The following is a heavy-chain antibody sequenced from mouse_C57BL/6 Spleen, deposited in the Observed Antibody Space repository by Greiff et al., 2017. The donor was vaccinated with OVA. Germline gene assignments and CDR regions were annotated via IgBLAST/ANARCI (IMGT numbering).Heavy chain of an antibody. D-gene: IGHD2-5*01. V-gene: IGHV1-52*01. J-gene: IGHJ4*01. Sequence: VQLQQSGAELVRPGSSVKLSCKASGYTFTSYWMHWVKQRPIQGLEWIGNIDPSDSETHYNQKFKDKATLTVDKSSSTAYMQLSSLTSEDSAVYYCARSNYSNYERYAMDYWGQGTSVTVSS. CDR3: ARSNYSNYERYAMDY. CDR1: GYTFTSYW. CDR2: IDPSDSET.